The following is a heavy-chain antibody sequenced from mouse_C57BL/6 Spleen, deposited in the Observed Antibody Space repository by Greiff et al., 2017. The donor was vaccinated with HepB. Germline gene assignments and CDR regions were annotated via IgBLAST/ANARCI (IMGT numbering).Heavy chain of an antibody. CDR1: GYSFTGYF. CDR2: INPYNGDT. CDR3: ARRNYGSTFYWYFDV. D-gene: IGHD1-1*01. Sequence: VQLQQSGPELVKPGDSVKISCKASGYSFTGYFMNWVMQSHGKSLEWIGRINPYNGDTFYNQKFKGKATLTVDKSSSTAHMELRSLTSEDSAVYYCARRNYGSTFYWYFDVWGTGTTVTVSS. V-gene: IGHV1-20*01. J-gene: IGHJ1*03.